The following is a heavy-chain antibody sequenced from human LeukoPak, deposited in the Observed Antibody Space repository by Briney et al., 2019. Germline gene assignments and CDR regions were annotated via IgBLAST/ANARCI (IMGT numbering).Heavy chain of an antibody. CDR2: IIPILGIA. Sequence: ASVKVSCKASGGTFSSYAISWVRQAPGQGLEWMGRIIPILGIANYAQKFQGRVTITADKSTSTAYMELGSLRSEDTAVYYCARGRGYYYDSSGTEYWGQGTLVTVSS. CDR3: ARGRGYYYDSSGTEY. CDR1: GGTFSSYA. V-gene: IGHV1-69*04. D-gene: IGHD3-22*01. J-gene: IGHJ4*02.